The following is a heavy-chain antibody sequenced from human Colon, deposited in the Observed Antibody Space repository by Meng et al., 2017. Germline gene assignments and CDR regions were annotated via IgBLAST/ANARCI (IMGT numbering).Heavy chain of an antibody. CDR2: IHPSGST. D-gene: IGHD3-9*01. CDR1: GGSFRDYY. CDR3: ARGVDWAKSGNF. V-gene: IGHV4-34*01. J-gene: IGHJ4*02. Sequence: QGQLRQVGACLLKPSESLSLTCVVYGGSFRDYYLTWIRQPSGKGLEWVGEIHPSGSTYYSPSLQSRVTITLDTSKNQFSLTLSSMTAADTAVYYCARGVDWAKSGNFWGQGTLVTVFS.